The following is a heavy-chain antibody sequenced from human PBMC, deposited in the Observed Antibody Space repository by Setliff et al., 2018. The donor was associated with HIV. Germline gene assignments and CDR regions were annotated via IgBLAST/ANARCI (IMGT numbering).Heavy chain of an antibody. V-gene: IGHV4-34*01. J-gene: IGHJ4*02. CDR2: INHSGSI. Sequence: SQTLSLTCAVYGGSFSGYYWSWIRQPPGKGLEWIGEINHSGSINYNPSLKSRVTISVDTSKNQFSLKLSSVTAADTAVYYCARGSWKDGAQGYFFDHWGQGTLVTVSS. D-gene: IGHD1-1*01. CDR3: ARGSWKDGAQGYFFDH. CDR1: GGSFSGYY.